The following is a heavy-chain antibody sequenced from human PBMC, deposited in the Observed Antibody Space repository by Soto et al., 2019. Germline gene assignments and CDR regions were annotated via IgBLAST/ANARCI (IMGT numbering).Heavy chain of an antibody. Sequence: PSETLSLTCTVSGGSISGGDYYWSWIRQPPGKGLEWIGYIYYSGSTYYNPSLKSRVTISVDTSKNQFSLKLSSVTAADTAVYYCARGRRFYDFWSGYSGVPPDSGMDVWGQGTTVTVSS. D-gene: IGHD3-3*01. CDR3: ARGRRFYDFWSGYSGVPPDSGMDV. CDR1: GGSISGGDYY. CDR2: IYYSGST. V-gene: IGHV4-30-4*01. J-gene: IGHJ6*02.